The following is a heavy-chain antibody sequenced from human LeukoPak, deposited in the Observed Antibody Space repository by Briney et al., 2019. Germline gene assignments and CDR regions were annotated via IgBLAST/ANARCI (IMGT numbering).Heavy chain of an antibody. V-gene: IGHV1-18*01. CDR1: GYTFTIYG. CDR2: ISAYNGNT. D-gene: IGHD2-15*01. CDR3: AREATLEVIDY. J-gene: IGHJ4*02. Sequence: ASVKVSCKASGYTFTIYGISWVRQAPGQGLEWMGWISAYNGNTNYAQQLQGRVTMTTDTSTSTAYRELRSLRSDDTAVYYCAREATLEVIDYWGQGTLVTVSS.